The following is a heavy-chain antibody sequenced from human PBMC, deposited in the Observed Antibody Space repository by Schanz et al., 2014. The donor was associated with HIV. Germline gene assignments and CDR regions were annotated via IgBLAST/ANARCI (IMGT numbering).Heavy chain of an antibody. CDR3: AGTPMITGAFDH. CDR1: GYTFTSYD. J-gene: IGHJ4*02. Sequence: QVQLVQSGAEVKKPGASVKVSCKASGYTFTSYDINWVRQATGQGLEWMGWMNPHSGNTGYAQKFQGRVTMTRDTSITTAYMELSSLRSEDTAVYYCAGTPMITGAFDHWGQGNLVTVSS. CDR2: MNPHSGNT. V-gene: IGHV1-8*01. D-gene: IGHD5-18*01.